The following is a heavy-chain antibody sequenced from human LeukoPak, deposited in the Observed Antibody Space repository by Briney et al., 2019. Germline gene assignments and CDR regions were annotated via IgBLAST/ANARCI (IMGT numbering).Heavy chain of an antibody. D-gene: IGHD6-6*01. V-gene: IGHV3-21*01. CDR2: ISSSSSYI. CDR3: ARDPGAYSSSPIDY. Sequence: GGSLRLSCAASGFTFSSFTMNWVRQAPGKGLEWVSSISSSSSYIYSADSVKGRFTISRDNARNSLYLRMSSVRAEDTAVYYCARDPGAYSSSPIDYWGQGTLVTVSS. J-gene: IGHJ4*02. CDR1: GFTFSSFT.